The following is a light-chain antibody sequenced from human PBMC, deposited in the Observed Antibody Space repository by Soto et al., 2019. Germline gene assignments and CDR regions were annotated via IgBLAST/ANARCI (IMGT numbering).Light chain of an antibody. V-gene: IGKV1-39*01. CDR3: QQSYSTLIP. Sequence: DIQMTQSPSSLSASVGDRVTITCRASQSISSYLNWYQQKPGKAPKLLIYAASSLQSGVPSRFRGGGSGTDFTPTISSLQPKVFETYYCQQSYSTLIPSGQGTRREIK. CDR2: AAS. J-gene: IGKJ5*01. CDR1: QSISSY.